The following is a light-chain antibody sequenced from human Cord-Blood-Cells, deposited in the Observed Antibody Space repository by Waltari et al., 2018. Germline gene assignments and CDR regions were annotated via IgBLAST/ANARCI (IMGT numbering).Light chain of an antibody. CDR1: NIGSKN. CDR2: DDS. V-gene: IGLV3-21*02. J-gene: IGLJ3*02. Sequence: SYVLTQPPSVSVAPGQTARITCGGNNIGSKNVHWYQQKPGQAPVLVVYDDSDRPSGTPERLSGSNSGNTATVSIRRVEAGDEADYYCQVWDSSSDHWVFGGGTKLTVL. CDR3: QVWDSSSDHWV.